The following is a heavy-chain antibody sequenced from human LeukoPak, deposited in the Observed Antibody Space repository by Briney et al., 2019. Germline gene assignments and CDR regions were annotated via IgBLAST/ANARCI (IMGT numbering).Heavy chain of an antibody. CDR2: FYSGGSA. CDR3: ARVYSGYDLPGSLANYYFDY. J-gene: IGHJ4*02. D-gene: IGHD5-12*01. CDR1: GGSISSFY. V-gene: IGHV4-4*07. Sequence: SETLSLTCTVSGGSISSFYWSWIRQPAGKGLEWIGRFYSGGSADYNPSLKSRVTMSVDTSKNQFSLKLSSVTAADTAVYYCARVYSGYDLPGSLANYYFDYWGQGTLVTVSS.